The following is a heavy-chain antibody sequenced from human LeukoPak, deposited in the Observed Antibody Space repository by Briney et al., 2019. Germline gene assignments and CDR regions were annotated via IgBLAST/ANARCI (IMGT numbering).Heavy chain of an antibody. J-gene: IGHJ4*02. CDR2: IYYSGST. CDR1: GGSISSYY. V-gene: IGHV4-59*08. Sequence: NPSETLSLTCTVSGGSISSYYWSWIRQPPGKGLEWIGYIYYSGSTNYNPSLKSRVTISVDTSKNQFSLKLSSVTAADTAVYYCARQAGTTRDFDYWGQGTLVTVPS. CDR3: ARQAGTTRDFDY. D-gene: IGHD4-17*01.